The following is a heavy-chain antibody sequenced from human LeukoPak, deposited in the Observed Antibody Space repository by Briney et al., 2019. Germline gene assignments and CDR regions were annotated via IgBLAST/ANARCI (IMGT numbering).Heavy chain of an antibody. V-gene: IGHV4-34*01. J-gene: IGHJ4*02. CDR3: ARSVSRSGGRAIEAAAGYFDY. CDR2: INHSGNT. CDR1: GGSFSGYY. D-gene: IGHD6-13*01. Sequence: SETLSLTCAVYGGSFSGYYWSWIRQPPGKGLEWIGEINHSGNTNYNPSLKSRVTISVETSKNQFSLKLSSVTAADTAVYYCARSVSRSGGRAIEAAAGYFDYWGQGTLVTVSS.